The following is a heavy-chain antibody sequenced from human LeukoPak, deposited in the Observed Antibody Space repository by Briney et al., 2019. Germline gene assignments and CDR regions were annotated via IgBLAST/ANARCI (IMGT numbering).Heavy chain of an antibody. Sequence: KPSETLSLTCTVSGGSISSSSYYWGWIRQPPGKGLEWIGSIYYSGSTYYNPSLKSRVTISVDTSKNQFSLKLSSVTAADTAVYYCARRSIVGRYYGSGSRREYYFDYWGQGTLVTVSS. V-gene: IGHV4-39*01. J-gene: IGHJ4*02. CDR1: GGSISSSSYY. CDR2: IYYSGST. D-gene: IGHD3-10*01. CDR3: ARRSIVGRYYGSGSRREYYFDY.